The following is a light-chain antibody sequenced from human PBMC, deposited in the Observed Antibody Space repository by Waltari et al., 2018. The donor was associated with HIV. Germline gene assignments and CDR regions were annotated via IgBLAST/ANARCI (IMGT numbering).Light chain of an antibody. J-gene: IGKJ2*01. CDR2: EAS. CDR1: QNIGRS. Sequence: IQMTQSPSYVSESVGGGVSISRRASQNIGRSLAWYQLKPGKAPKLVVYEASRLNDGVPARFHGTGSRSNFTLDINNLQSEDFATYVCQQATTFPHTFG. CDR3: QQATTFPHT. V-gene: IGKV1-12*01.